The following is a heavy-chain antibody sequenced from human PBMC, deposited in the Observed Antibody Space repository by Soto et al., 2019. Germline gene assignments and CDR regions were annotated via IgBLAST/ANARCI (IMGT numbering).Heavy chain of an antibody. CDR2: IWYDGSNK. CDR3: ARETGGPLYGMDV. J-gene: IGHJ6*02. CDR1: GFTFSSYG. V-gene: IGHV3-33*01. D-gene: IGHD7-27*01. Sequence: QVQLVESGGGVVQPGRSLRLSCAVSGFTFSSYGMHWVRQALGKGLEWVAVIWYDGSNKYYADSVKGRFTISRDDSKNTLYLQLNSLRAEDTAVYYCARETGGPLYGMDVWGQGTTVTVSS.